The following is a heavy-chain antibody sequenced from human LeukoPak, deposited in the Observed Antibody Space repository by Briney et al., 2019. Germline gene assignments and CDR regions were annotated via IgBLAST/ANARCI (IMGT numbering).Heavy chain of an antibody. CDR3: ARARALYCSGGSCYSLDY. CDR2: ISSSSSYI. Sequence: GGSLRLSCAASGFSFSSYSMNWVRQAPGKGLEWVASISSSSSYIYYADSVKGRFTISRDNAKNSLYRQMNSLRAEDTAVYYCARARALYCSGGSCYSLDYWGQGTLVTVSS. CDR1: GFSFSSYS. D-gene: IGHD2-15*01. J-gene: IGHJ4*02. V-gene: IGHV3-21*01.